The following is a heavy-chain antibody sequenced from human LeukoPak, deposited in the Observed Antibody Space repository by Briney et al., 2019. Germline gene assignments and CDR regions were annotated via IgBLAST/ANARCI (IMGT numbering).Heavy chain of an antibody. J-gene: IGHJ4*02. CDR2: ITDSGGNT. Sequence: PGGSLRLSCAASGFTFSSYAMSWVRQAPGKGLEWVSAITDSGGNTFHADSVKGRFTISRDNSKNTLYLQMSSLRAEDTAIYYCAKGSADARPYYFDYWGQGTLVTVSS. D-gene: IGHD2-15*01. V-gene: IGHV3-23*01. CDR1: GFTFSSYA. CDR3: AKGSADARPYYFDY.